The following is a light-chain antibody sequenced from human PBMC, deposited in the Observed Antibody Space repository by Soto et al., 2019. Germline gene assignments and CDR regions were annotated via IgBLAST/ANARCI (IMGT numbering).Light chain of an antibody. CDR3: QQYGSSPWT. J-gene: IGKJ1*01. CDR2: GAS. V-gene: IGKV3-20*01. Sequence: EIVLTQSPSTLSLSPGERATLSCRASQSVSSSYLAWYQQKPCQPPRLLIYGASSRATGIPARFSSSGSGTDFTLTISRLVPDDFAAYYCQQYGSSPWTFGQGTKVEIK. CDR1: QSVSSSY.